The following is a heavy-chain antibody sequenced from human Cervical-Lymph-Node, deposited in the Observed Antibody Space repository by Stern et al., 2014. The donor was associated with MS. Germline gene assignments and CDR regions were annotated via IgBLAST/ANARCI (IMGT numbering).Heavy chain of an antibody. Sequence: DQLVESGGGVVQPGRSLRLSCAASGFTFSNYAMHWVRQAPGQGLEWVAVISYDGSYKYYADSVRGRFTISRDNSKNALYLQMNSLRPEDTAVYYCARAPNNNGNYLDDWGQGTLVTVSS. D-gene: IGHD1-14*01. CDR3: ARAPNNNGNYLDD. J-gene: IGHJ4*02. CDR2: ISYDGSYK. CDR1: GFTFSNYA. V-gene: IGHV3-30*01.